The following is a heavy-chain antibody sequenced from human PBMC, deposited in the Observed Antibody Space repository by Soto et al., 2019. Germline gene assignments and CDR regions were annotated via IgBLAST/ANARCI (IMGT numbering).Heavy chain of an antibody. J-gene: IGHJ4*02. CDR2: TKDKANSYTA. Sequence: EVQLVESGGGLVQPGGSLRLSCVASGFTFSDHYIDWVRQAPGKGLEWVGRTKDKANSYTAEYAASVKGRFTISRDDSKNTLYLQTNSLKTEDTAVYYCTTEGALPGPDFDYWGQGTLVNVSS. CDR1: GFTFSDHY. CDR3: TTEGALPGPDFDY. V-gene: IGHV3-72*01. D-gene: IGHD3-16*01.